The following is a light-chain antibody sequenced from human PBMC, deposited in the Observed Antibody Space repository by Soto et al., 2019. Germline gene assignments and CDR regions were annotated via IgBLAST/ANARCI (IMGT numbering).Light chain of an antibody. CDR1: SSDIGDNNF. CDR2: DVI. V-gene: IGLV2-8*01. CDR3: SSYGGSNNFVV. Sequence: QSVLTQPPSASGSPGQSVTISCTGTSSDIGDNNFVSWYQHHPGKAPKLMLYDVIKRPSGVPARFSGSKSGNTASLTVSGLQAEDEADYYCSSYGGSNNFVVFGGGTKLTVL. J-gene: IGLJ2*01.